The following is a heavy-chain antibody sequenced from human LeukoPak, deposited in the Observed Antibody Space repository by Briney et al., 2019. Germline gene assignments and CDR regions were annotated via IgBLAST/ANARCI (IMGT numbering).Heavy chain of an antibody. D-gene: IGHD3-3*01. CDR1: GYTFTGYG. Sequence: ASVKVSCKASGYTFTGYGISWVRQAPGQGLEWMGWISAYNGNTNYAQKLQGRVTMTTDTSTSTAYMELRSLRSDDTAVYYCARDGGYDFWSGSRGWFDPWGQGTLVTVSS. J-gene: IGHJ5*02. V-gene: IGHV1-18*01. CDR3: ARDGGYDFWSGSRGWFDP. CDR2: ISAYNGNT.